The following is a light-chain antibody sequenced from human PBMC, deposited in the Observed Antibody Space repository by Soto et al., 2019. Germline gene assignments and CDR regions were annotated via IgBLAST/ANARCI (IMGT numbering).Light chain of an antibody. CDR1: SSNIGAGYD. CDR3: KSYDSSLSSYV. CDR2: GNS. J-gene: IGLJ1*01. V-gene: IGLV1-40*01. Sequence: QSVLTQPPSVSGAPGQRVTISCTGSSSNIGAGYDVHWYQQLPGTAPKLLIYGNSNRPSGVPDRFSGSKSGASASLAITGLSAEDEADQYCKSYDSSLSSYVFGTGTKVTVL.